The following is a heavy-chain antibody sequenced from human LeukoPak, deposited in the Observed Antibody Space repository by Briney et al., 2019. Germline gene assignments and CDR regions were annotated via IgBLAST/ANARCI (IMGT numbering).Heavy chain of an antibody. CDR1: GFSFSSYA. Sequence: QAGGSLRLSCATSGFSFSSYAMSWVRQAPGKGLEWVSAMSSSDDGRYYAASVRGRFTISRDTPRSTLYLQMNSLRAEDAAVYYCAKAPVTSCRGAFCYPFDYWGQGTLVTVSS. D-gene: IGHD2-15*01. V-gene: IGHV3-23*01. CDR3: AKAPVTSCRGAFCYPFDY. CDR2: MSSSDDGR. J-gene: IGHJ4*02.